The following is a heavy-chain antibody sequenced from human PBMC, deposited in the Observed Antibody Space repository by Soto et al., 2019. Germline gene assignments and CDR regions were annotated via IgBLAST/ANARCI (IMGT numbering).Heavy chain of an antibody. V-gene: IGHV1-69*13. CDR2: IVPIVDTS. CDR1: GGTFSSYA. J-gene: IGHJ4*02. CDR3: ARDRSSWPRYYFDY. Sequence: GASVKVSCKTSGGTFSSYAISWVRQAPGQGLEWMGGIVPIVDTSTYAQKFQGRVTITADESTSTAYMELSSLRSDDTAIYYCARDRSSWPRYYFDYWGQGTLVTVSS. D-gene: IGHD6-13*01.